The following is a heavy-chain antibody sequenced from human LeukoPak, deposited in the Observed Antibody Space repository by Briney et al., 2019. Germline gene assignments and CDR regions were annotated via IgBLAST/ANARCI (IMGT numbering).Heavy chain of an antibody. CDR1: GYTFTGYY. Sequence: GASVTVSCKASGYTFTGYYMHWVRQAPGQGLEWMGRINPNSGGTNYAQKFQGRVTMTRDTSISTAYKKLSRHRADDPAGYYSSREYPPDDLGQGTLVTVSS. CDR2: INPNSGGT. CDR3: SREYPPDD. D-gene: IGHD2-2*01. V-gene: IGHV1-2*06. J-gene: IGHJ4*02.